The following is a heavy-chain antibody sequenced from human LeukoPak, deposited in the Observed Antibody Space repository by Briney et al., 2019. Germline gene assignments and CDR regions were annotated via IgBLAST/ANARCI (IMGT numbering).Heavy chain of an antibody. D-gene: IGHD3-22*01. CDR2: IYYSGST. J-gene: IGHJ5*02. V-gene: IGHV4-59*01. Sequence: PSETLSLTCTVSGGSISSYYWSWIRQPPGKGLEWIGYIYYSGSTNYNPSLKSRVTISVDTSKNQFSLKLSSVTAADTAVYYCARLDYYDDGARFDPWGQGTLVTVSS. CDR3: ARLDYYDDGARFDP. CDR1: GGSISSYY.